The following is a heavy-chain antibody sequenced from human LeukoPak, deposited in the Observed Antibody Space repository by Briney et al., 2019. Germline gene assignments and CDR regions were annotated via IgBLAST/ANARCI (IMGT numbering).Heavy chain of an antibody. CDR2: ITSSSSYI. Sequence: GGSLRLSCAASGFTFSSYSMNWVRQAPGKGLEWVSSITSSSSYIYYAVSVKGRFTISRDNAENSLYLQMNSLRAEHTAVYYCARFSFLTSYSYYGMDVWGKGTTVTVSS. D-gene: IGHD3-9*01. CDR1: GFTFSSYS. V-gene: IGHV3-21*01. J-gene: IGHJ6*04. CDR3: ARFSFLTSYSYYGMDV.